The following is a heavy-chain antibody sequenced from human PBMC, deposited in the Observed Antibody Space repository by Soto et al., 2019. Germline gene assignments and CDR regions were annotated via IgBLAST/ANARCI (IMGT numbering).Heavy chain of an antibody. J-gene: IGHJ4*02. CDR1: GDSVTSGSYY. D-gene: IGHD2-15*01. CDR2: IYYSGTT. V-gene: IGHV4-39*01. Sequence: PSETLSLTCIVSGDSVTSGSYYWGWIRQPPGKGLEWIGIIYYSGTTYYNSSLDSRATLSLDTSANQVSLQLHSVSAADAAIYFCVRHFAMVDSWGQGSLVTVSS. CDR3: VRHFAMVDS.